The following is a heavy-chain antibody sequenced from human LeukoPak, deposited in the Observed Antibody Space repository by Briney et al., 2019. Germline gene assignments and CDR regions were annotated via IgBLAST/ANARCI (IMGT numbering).Heavy chain of an antibody. J-gene: IGHJ4*02. CDR1: GFTFSNYA. Sequence: GGSLRLSCAASGFTFSNYAMTWVRQPPGKGLEWVSAIVGGGGGSTYYAESVKGRFTISRDTSKNTLYLQMNSLRAEDTAVYYCAKGRGGDWGQGTLVTVS. V-gene: IGHV3-23*01. CDR2: IVGGGGGST. CDR3: AKGRGGD. D-gene: IGHD3-10*01.